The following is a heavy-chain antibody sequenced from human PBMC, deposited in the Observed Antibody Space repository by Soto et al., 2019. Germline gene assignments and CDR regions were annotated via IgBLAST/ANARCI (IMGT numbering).Heavy chain of an antibody. CDR1: GDSVSSNSAA. V-gene: IGHV6-1*01. CDR2: TYYRSKWYN. CDR3: ARGEVGPKGFDY. Sequence: SQTLSLTCAISGDSVSSNSAAWNWIRQSPSRGLEWLGRTYYRSKWYNDYAISVKSRITINPDISKNQFSLQLNSVTPDDTAVYFCARGEVGPKGFDYWGQGMLVTVSS. D-gene: IGHD1-26*01. J-gene: IGHJ4*02.